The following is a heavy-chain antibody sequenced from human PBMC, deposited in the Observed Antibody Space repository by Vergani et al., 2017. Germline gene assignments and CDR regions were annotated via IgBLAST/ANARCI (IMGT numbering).Heavy chain of an antibody. V-gene: IGHV1-69*11. CDR3: ARTITIFGVVTYNWFDP. CDR1: GGTFSSYA. CDR2: IIPILGTA. D-gene: IGHD3-3*01. Sequence: QVQLVQSGAEVKKPGSSVKVSCKASGGTFSSYAISWVRQAPGQGLEWMGRIIPILGTANYAQKFQGRVTITADEYTSTAYMELSSLRSEDTAVYYCARTITIFGVVTYNWFDPWGQGTLVTVSS. J-gene: IGHJ5*02.